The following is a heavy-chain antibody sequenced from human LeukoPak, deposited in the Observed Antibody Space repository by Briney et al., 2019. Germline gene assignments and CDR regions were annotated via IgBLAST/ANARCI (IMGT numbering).Heavy chain of an antibody. CDR2: ITSSGSSI. CDR3: ARDLGLRLGELSPIPDY. CDR1: GFTFNNYE. J-gene: IGHJ4*02. D-gene: IGHD3-16*02. Sequence: GGSLRLSCAASGFTFNNYEMNGVRQAPGKGLEWISYITSSGSSIYYADSVKGRFTISRDNARNSLYLQMNSLRAEDTAVYYCARDLGLRLGELSPIPDYWGQGTLVTVSS. V-gene: IGHV3-48*03.